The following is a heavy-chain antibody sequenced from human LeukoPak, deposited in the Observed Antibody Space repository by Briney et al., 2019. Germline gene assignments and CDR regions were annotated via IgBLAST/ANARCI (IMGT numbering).Heavy chain of an antibody. J-gene: IGHJ4*02. CDR3: ARDSAVPAAQLDH. V-gene: IGHV3-7*01. D-gene: IGHD2-2*01. CDR2: IKQDGSEK. Sequence: GGSLRLSCAASGFTFSRFWMSWVRQAPGKGLEWVANIKQDGSEKYYVDSVKGRFTISRDNAKNSLYLQMNSLRVEDTAVYYCARDSAVPAAQLDHWGQGTLVTVSS. CDR1: GFTFSRFW.